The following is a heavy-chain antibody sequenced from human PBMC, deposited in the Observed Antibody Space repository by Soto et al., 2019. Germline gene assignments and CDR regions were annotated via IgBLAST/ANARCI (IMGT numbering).Heavy chain of an antibody. CDR2: IIPIFGTA. CDR3: ASPPTTGNSYYYGMDV. J-gene: IGHJ6*02. CDR1: GGTFSSYA. D-gene: IGHD4-17*01. V-gene: IGHV1-69*12. Sequence: VQLVQSGAEVKKPGSSVKVSCKASGGTFSSYAISWVRQAPGQGLEWMGGIIPIFGTANYAQKSQGRVTITADESTSTAYMDLSSLRSEATAVYYCASPPTTGNSYYYGMDVWGQGTTVTVSS.